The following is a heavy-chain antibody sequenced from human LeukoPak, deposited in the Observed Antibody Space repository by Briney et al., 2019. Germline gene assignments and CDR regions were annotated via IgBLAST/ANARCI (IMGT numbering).Heavy chain of an antibody. J-gene: IGHJ4*02. CDR2: IYPGDSDT. CDR1: GYSFTNYW. V-gene: IGHV5-51*01. CDR3: ARPRDADSYYFDY. D-gene: IGHD5-24*01. Sequence: GESLKISCKGSGYSFTNYWIGWVRQMPGKGLEWMGIIYPGDSDTRYSPSFQGQVTISADTSISTSCLQWSSLRASDTAMYYRARPRDADSYYFDYWGQGTLVTVSS.